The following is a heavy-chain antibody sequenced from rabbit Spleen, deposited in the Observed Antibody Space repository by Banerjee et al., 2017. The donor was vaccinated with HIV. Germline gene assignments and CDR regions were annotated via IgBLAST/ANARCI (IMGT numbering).Heavy chain of an antibody. Sequence: QEQLEESGGGLVKPEGSLTLTCKASGFSFSDRDVMCWVRQALGKGLEWIACINTATGKAVYASWAKGRFTISKTSSTTVTLQMTSLTAADTATYFCARDAGTSFSTYGMDLWGPGTLVTVS. CDR2: INTATGKA. J-gene: IGHJ6*01. CDR1: GFSFSDRDV. CDR3: ARDAGTSFSTYGMDL. D-gene: IGHD8-1*01. V-gene: IGHV1S45*01.